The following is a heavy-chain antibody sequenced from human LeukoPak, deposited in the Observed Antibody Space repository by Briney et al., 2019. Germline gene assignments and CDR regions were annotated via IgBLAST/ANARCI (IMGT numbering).Heavy chain of an antibody. CDR1: GFTFSDHY. V-gene: IGHV3-72*01. D-gene: IGHD1-26*01. CDR2: SRGKAESHST. J-gene: IGHJ3*01. Sequence: GGSLRLSCAASGFTFSDHYMDWVRQTPGKGLEWVGRSRGKAESHSTEYAASVKGRFIISRDDSKNSLYLQMHSLKNEDTAVYYCTRAIVGAGNDLWGQGTMVTVSS. CDR3: TRAIVGAGNDL.